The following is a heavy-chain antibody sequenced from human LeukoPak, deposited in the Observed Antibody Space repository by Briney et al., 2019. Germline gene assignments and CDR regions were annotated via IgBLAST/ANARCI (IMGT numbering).Heavy chain of an antibody. J-gene: IGHJ6*03. V-gene: IGHV3-11*04. D-gene: IGHD3-3*01. CDR3: ARVEKYHFWSGYYGNYYYYMDV. CDR2: ISSSGGSI. Sequence: GGSLRLSCAASGFTFSDYYMNWIRQAPGKGLEWVSYISSSGGSIYYADSVKGRFTISRDNAKNSLYLQMNSLRAEDSAVYYCARVEKYHFWSGYYGNYYYYMDVWGKGTTVTVSS. CDR1: GFTFSDYY.